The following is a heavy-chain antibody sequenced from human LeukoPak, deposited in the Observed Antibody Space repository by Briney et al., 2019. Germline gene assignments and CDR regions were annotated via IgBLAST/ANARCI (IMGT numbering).Heavy chain of an antibody. CDR2: IYYSGST. CDR3: ARHGGSAVAGKFDY. CDR1: GGSISSYY. Sequence: SETLSLTCTVSGGSISSYYRSWIRQPPGKGLEWIGYIYYSGSTNYNPSLKSRVTISVDTSKNQFSLKLSSVTAADTAVYYCARHGGSAVAGKFDYWGQGTLVTVSP. D-gene: IGHD6-19*01. V-gene: IGHV4-59*08. J-gene: IGHJ4*02.